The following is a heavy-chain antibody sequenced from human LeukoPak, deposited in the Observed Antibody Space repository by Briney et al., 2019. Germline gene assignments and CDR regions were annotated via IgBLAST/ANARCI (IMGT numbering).Heavy chain of an antibody. CDR2: ISYDGSNK. V-gene: IGHV3-30*04. Sequence: GRSLRLSCAASGFTFSSYAMHWVRQAPGKGLEWVAVISYDGSNKYYADSVKGRFTISRDNSKNTLYLQMNSLRAEDTAVYYCARVLCSGGSCYLRGAYYFDYWGQGTLVTVSS. D-gene: IGHD2-15*01. CDR3: ARVLCSGGSCYLRGAYYFDY. CDR1: GFTFSSYA. J-gene: IGHJ4*02.